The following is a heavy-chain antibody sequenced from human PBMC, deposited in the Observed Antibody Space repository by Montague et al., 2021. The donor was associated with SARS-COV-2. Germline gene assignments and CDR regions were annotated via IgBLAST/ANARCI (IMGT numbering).Heavy chain of an antibody. CDR2: IYGATGRT. D-gene: IGHD3/OR15-3a*01. CDR3: AKVDSVFP. V-gene: IGHV3-23*03. CDR1: GFTFSSSS. J-gene: IGHJ4*02. Sequence: YRSLSFAASGFTFSSSSLSWVRRAPGKGLEWVSNIYGATGRTFYADSVQGRFTMSRENSKNTLYLQMNSLRVDDTAVYYCAKVDSVFPWGQGTLVTVSS.